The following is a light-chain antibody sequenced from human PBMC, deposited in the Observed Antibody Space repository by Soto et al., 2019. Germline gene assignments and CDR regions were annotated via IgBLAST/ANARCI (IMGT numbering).Light chain of an antibody. CDR2: EVS. V-gene: IGLV2-23*02. CDR3: CSYAGITWGYV. CDR1: SSDVGSYNL. Sequence: QSALTQAASVSGSPGQSITISCTGTSSDVGSYNLVSWYQQHPGKAPKLMIYEVSKRPSGVSNRFSGSKSGNTASLTISGLQAEDEADYYCCSYAGITWGYVFGTGTKLTVL. J-gene: IGLJ1*01.